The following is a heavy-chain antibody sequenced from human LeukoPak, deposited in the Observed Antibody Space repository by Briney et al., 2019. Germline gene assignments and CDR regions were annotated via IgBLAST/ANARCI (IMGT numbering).Heavy chain of an antibody. J-gene: IGHJ4*02. CDR1: GFTFSSYG. Sequence: PGGSLRLSCAASGFTFSSYGMHWVRQAPGRGLEWVAFIRYDGGNKYYTDSVKGRFTISRDNSKNTLYLQMNSLRAEDTAVYYCAKTWGYSDYAILGYWGQGTLVTVSS. CDR2: IRYDGGNK. V-gene: IGHV3-30*02. D-gene: IGHD4-11*01. CDR3: AKTWGYSDYAILGY.